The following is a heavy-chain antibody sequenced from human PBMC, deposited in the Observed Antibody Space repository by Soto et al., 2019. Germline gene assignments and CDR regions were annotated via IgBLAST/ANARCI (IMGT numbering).Heavy chain of an antibody. CDR3: ARAISSSSWIDY. J-gene: IGHJ4*02. CDR1: GGSIRNSGYY. Sequence: QVQLQESGPGLVKPSQTLSLTCTVSGGSIRNSGYYYSWFRQHPGKGLEWIGFIYYPGSVHYTQSLKSRVIMTIDTSNNQFSLRLSSLTAADTAVYYCARAISSSSWIDYWGQGNMVTVSS. CDR2: IYYPGSV. V-gene: IGHV4-31*03. D-gene: IGHD6-6*01.